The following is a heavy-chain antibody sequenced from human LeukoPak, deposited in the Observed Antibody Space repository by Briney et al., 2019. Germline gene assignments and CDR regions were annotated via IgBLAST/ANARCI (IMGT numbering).Heavy chain of an antibody. Sequence: ASVKVSCKASGFTFTSSAVQWVRQARGQRLEWIGWIVVGSGNTNYAQKFQERVTITRDMSTSTAYMELSSLRSEDTAVHYCAADTPFYSSSWYRRAFDIWGQGTMVTVSS. D-gene: IGHD6-13*01. CDR2: IVVGSGNT. CDR1: GFTFTSSA. V-gene: IGHV1-58*01. J-gene: IGHJ3*02. CDR3: AADTPFYSSSWYRRAFDI.